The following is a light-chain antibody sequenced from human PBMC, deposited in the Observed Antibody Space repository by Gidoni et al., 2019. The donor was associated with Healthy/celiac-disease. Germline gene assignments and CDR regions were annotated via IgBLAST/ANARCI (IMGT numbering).Light chain of an antibody. J-gene: IGLJ2*01. Sequence: SYELTQPPSVSVSPGQTASITCSGDKLGDKYACWYQQTPGQSPVLVIYQDSKRPSGIPELFSGSNSGNTATLTISGTQAMEEADYYCQAWDSSTAGVVFGGGTKLTVL. V-gene: IGLV3-1*01. CDR1: KLGDKY. CDR2: QDS. CDR3: QAWDSSTAGVV.